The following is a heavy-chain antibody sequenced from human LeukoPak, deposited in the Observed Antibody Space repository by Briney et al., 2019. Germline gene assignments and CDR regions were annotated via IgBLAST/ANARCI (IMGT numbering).Heavy chain of an antibody. J-gene: IGHJ4*02. V-gene: IGHV3-30*18. Sequence: GRSLRLSCAASGFTFSSYGMHWVRQAPDKGLEWVAVISYDGSNKYYADSVKGRFTISRDNSKNTLYLQMNSLRAEDTAVYYCAKPSGTTDYWGQGTLVTVSS. CDR2: ISYDGSNK. D-gene: IGHD1-1*01. CDR3: AKPSGTTDY. CDR1: GFTFSSYG.